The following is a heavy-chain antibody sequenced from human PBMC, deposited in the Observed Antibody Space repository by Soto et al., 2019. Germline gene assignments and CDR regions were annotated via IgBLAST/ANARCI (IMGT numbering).Heavy chain of an antibody. V-gene: IGHV4-4*07. J-gene: IGHJ5*02. CDR3: AREGLLWFGDTSGVGWFDP. D-gene: IGHD3-10*01. CDR2: IYTSGST. CDR1: GGSISSYY. Sequence: GTLSLTCTVSGGSISSYYWSWIRQPSGKGLEWIGRIYTSGSTNYNPSLKSRVTMSVDTSKNQFSLKLSSVTAADTAVYYCAREGLLWFGDTSGVGWFDPWGQGTLVTVSS.